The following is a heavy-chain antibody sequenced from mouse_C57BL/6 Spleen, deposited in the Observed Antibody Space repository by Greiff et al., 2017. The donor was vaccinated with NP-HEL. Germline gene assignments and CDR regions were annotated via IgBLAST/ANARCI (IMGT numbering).Heavy chain of an antibody. CDR2: IYPRSGNT. CDR3: PTVVAPYYAMDY. V-gene: IGHV1-81*01. D-gene: IGHD1-1*01. CDR1: GYTFTSYG. Sequence: QVQLKQSGAELARPGASVKLSCKASGYTFTSYGISWVKQRTGQGLEWIGEIYPRSGNTYYNEKFKGKATLTADKSSSTAYMELRSLTSEDSAVYFCPTVVAPYYAMDYWGQGTSVTVSS. J-gene: IGHJ4*01.